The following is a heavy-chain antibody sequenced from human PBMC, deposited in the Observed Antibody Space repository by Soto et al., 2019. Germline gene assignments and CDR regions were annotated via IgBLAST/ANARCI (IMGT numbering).Heavy chain of an antibody. V-gene: IGHV5-51*01. CDR1: GYRFPSYW. CDR3: ARQGSSGNHYYGMDA. D-gene: IGHD6-6*01. Sequence: GESLKISCQGSGYRFPSYWIAWVRQKPGQGLEWMGIIYPGDSETRYSPSFEGQVTMSADKSTSTAYPQWSSLKASDTAIYYCARQGSSGNHYYGMDAWGQGTTVTVSS. CDR2: IYPGDSET. J-gene: IGHJ6*02.